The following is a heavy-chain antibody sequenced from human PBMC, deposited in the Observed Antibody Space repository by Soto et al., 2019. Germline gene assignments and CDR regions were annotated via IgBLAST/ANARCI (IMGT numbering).Heavy chain of an antibody. Sequence: GGSLRLSCAASGFTFSNAWMNWVRQAPGKGLVWVSRINSDGSSTSYADSVKGRFTISRDNAKNTLYLQMNSLRAEDTAVYYCAPIPYSGYDRFDYWGQGTLVTVSS. D-gene: IGHD5-12*01. CDR2: INSDGSST. V-gene: IGHV3-74*01. CDR3: APIPYSGYDRFDY. J-gene: IGHJ4*02. CDR1: GFTFSNAW.